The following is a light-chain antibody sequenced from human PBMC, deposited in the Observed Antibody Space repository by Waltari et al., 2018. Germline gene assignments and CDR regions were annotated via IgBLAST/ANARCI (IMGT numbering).Light chain of an antibody. CDR1: QDISDF. Sequence: DIQMTQSPSSLSASVGDRVTITCQASQDISDFLNWYHQRPGKAPNVVIYDASNLETGFPARFSGSGSGKDFTFTISNLQPADIGTYYCQQYDALPYTFGQGTKLEI. J-gene: IGKJ2*01. CDR2: DAS. V-gene: IGKV1-33*01. CDR3: QQYDALPYT.